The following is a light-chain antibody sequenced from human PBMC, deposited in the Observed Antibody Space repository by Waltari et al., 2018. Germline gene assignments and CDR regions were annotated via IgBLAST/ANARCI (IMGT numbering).Light chain of an antibody. CDR2: EAT. CDR3: CSYAASSTS. CDR1: RSAFGSYNL. Sequence: QSALTQPASVSGSPGQSITISCTETRSAFGSYNLVSRYQQHPGKAPKLLIYEATKRPSGVSNRFSGSKSGNTASLTISGLQAEDEAEYYCCSYAASSTSFGSGTKVTVL. J-gene: IGLJ1*01. V-gene: IGLV2-23*01.